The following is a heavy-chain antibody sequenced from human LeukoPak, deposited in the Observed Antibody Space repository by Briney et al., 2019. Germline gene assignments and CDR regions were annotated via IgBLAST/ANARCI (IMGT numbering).Heavy chain of an antibody. J-gene: IGHJ4*02. Sequence: GGSLRLSCAASGFTFRSYEMNWVRQAPGKGLEWVSSISGSGGSTYYADSMKGRFSISRDNSKNTLDLQMNSLRADDTAVYYCAKRNGYSLDDWGQGTLVTVSS. V-gene: IGHV3-23*01. CDR1: GFTFRSYE. D-gene: IGHD5-18*01. CDR2: ISGSGGST. CDR3: AKRNGYSLDD.